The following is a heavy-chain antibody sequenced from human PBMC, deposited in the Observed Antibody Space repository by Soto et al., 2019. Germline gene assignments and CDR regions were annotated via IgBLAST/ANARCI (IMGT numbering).Heavy chain of an antibody. Sequence: QVQLEQSGAEVKKPGSSVKVSCKASGGTLSDHGVAWLRQAPGQGLEWMGGTIPVFNTAKYAQKFKGRVTVTADNFTNIAYMELSSLRSEDKAFYFCARGVYGSGNYYTGPSAFDIWGKGTMVIVSS. D-gene: IGHD3-10*01. CDR3: ARGVYGSGNYYTGPSAFDI. CDR2: TIPVFNTA. CDR1: GGTLSDHG. J-gene: IGHJ3*02. V-gene: IGHV1-69*06.